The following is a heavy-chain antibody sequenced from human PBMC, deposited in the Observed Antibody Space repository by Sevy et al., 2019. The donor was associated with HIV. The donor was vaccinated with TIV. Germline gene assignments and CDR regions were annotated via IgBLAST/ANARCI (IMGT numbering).Heavy chain of an antibody. V-gene: IGHV3-21*01. Sequence: GGSLRLSCAASGFIFSNYNMKWVRQAPGKGLEWVSSISSNSNDIYYGDSVKGRFTISRDNAKNSLYLQMNSLRAEDNAAYYCARKMALLVPDSSGQGTLVTVSS. CDR1: GFIFSNYN. CDR3: ARKMALLVPDS. D-gene: IGHD2-21*02. J-gene: IGHJ4*02. CDR2: ISSNSNDI.